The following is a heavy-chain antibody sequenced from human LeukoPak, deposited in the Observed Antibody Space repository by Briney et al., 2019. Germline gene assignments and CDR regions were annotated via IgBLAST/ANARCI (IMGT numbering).Heavy chain of an antibody. V-gene: IGHV4-31*03. J-gene: IGHJ4*02. Sequence: PSETLSLTCTVSGGSISSGGYYWSWIRQHPGKGLEWIGYIYYSGSTYYNPSLKSRVTISVDTSKNQFSLKLSSVTAADTAVYYCARSTYYYDSSGYYHEWYFDYWGQGTLVTVSS. D-gene: IGHD3-22*01. CDR2: IYYSGST. CDR1: GGSISSGGYY. CDR3: ARSTYYYDSSGYYHEWYFDY.